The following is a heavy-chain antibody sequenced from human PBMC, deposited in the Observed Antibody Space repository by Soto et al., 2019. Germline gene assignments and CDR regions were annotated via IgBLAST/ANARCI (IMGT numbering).Heavy chain of an antibody. D-gene: IGHD3-22*01. CDR3: ATRGGDYYDSSGEYYFDY. Sequence: GGSLRLSCAGSGFTFSSYEMNWVRQAPGKGLEWVSYISSSGGAIYYADSVKGRFTISRDNAKNALYLQMSSLRAEDTAIYYCATRGGDYYDSSGEYYFDYWGQGTLVTVSS. CDR2: ISSSGGAI. V-gene: IGHV3-48*03. CDR1: GFTFSSYE. J-gene: IGHJ4*02.